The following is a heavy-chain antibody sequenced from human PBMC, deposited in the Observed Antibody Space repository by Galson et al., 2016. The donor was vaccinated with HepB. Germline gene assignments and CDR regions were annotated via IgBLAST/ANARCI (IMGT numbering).Heavy chain of an antibody. J-gene: IGHJ4*02. V-gene: IGHV3-74*01. CDR1: GFTFRNHQ. CDR2: IEPDGNSP. Sequence: SLRLSCAVSGFTFRNHQMHWLRQVPGKGLVWVSRIEPDGNSPIYVDSVKGRYTIYRDNAENMLYLQMNSLRAEDTAIYYCARDLSGPDYWGQGTLVTVSS. CDR3: ARDLSGPDY.